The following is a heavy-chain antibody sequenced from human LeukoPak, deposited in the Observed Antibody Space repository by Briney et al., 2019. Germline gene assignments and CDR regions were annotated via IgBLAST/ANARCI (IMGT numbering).Heavy chain of an antibody. J-gene: IGHJ6*03. D-gene: IGHD4-17*01. V-gene: IGHV4-61*02. CDR3: ARYGDYLSYYYMDV. Sequence: SQTLSLTCTVSGGSISSGSYYWSWIRQPAGKGLEWIGRIYTSGSTNYNPSLKSRVTISVDTSKSQFSLKLSSVTAADTAVYYCARYGDYLSYYYMDVWGKGTTVTVSS. CDR1: GGSISSGSYY. CDR2: IYTSGST.